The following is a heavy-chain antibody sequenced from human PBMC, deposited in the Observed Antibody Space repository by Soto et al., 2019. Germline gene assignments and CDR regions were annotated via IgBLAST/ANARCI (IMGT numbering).Heavy chain of an antibody. D-gene: IGHD3-3*01. CDR3: ARDSAITIFGVALASYGMDV. V-gene: IGHV4-30-4*01. CDR1: GGSISSGDYY. J-gene: IGHJ6*02. CDR2: IYYSGST. Sequence: SETLSLTCTVSGGSISSGDYYWSWIRQPPGKGLEWIGYIYYSGSTYYNPSLKSRVTISVDTSKNQFSLKLSSVTAADTAVYYCARDSAITIFGVALASYGMDVWGQGTTVT.